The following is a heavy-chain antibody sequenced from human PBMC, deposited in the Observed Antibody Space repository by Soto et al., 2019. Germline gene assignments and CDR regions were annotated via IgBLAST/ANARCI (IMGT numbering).Heavy chain of an antibody. Sequence: QVQLVQSGAEVTKPGASVKVSCKTSGYTFNSFAIHWVRQALGQGLEWMAWINPGDGYTRLLQKFQGRVTITRDTSATTAFMELNSLTSEDTAVYYCAVGGGGTRYWGQGTLVTVSS. CDR2: INPGDGYT. V-gene: IGHV1-3*01. J-gene: IGHJ4*02. CDR1: GYTFNSFA. D-gene: IGHD2-15*01. CDR3: AVGGGGTRY.